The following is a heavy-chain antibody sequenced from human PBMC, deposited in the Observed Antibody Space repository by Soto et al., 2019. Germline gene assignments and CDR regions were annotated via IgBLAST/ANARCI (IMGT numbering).Heavy chain of an antibody. CDR3: AHRGAYGDYEPYYFDY. CDR1: GFSLSTSGVG. V-gene: IGHV2-5*02. J-gene: IGHJ4*02. CDR2: IYWDDDK. Sequence: GSGPTLVNPTQTLTLTCTFSGFSLSTSGVGVGWIRQPPGKALEWLALIYWDDDKRYSPSLKSRLTITKDTSKTQVVLTMTNMDPVDTATYYCAHRGAYGDYEPYYFDYWGQGTLVTVSS. D-gene: IGHD4-17*01.